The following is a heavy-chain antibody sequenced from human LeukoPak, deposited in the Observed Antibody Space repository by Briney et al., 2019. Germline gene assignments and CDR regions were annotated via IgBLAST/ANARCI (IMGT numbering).Heavy chain of an antibody. CDR1: GGSISSSSYY. CDR3: ARVTLDTAMANNWFDP. CDR2: IYYSGST. D-gene: IGHD5-18*01. Sequence: SSETLSLTCTVSGGSISSSSYYWGWIRQPPGKGLEWIGSIYYSGSTYYNPSLKSRVTISVDTSKNQFSLKLSSVTAADTAVYYCARVTLDTAMANNWFDPWGQGTLVTVSS. J-gene: IGHJ5*02. V-gene: IGHV4-39*07.